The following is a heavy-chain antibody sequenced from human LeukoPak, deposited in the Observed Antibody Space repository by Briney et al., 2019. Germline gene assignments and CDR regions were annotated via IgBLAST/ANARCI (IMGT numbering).Heavy chain of an antibody. CDR2: ISYDGSNK. V-gene: IGHV3-30*04. J-gene: IGHJ4*02. D-gene: IGHD3-10*01. CDR3: ARGRSGSHHFDS. Sequence: GGSLGLSCAASGFTFSNYAMHWVRQAPGKGLEWVAIISYDGSNKYYADSVKGRLTISRDNSKNTLYLQMNSLRADDTAVYYCARGRSGSHHFDSWGQGTLVTVPS. CDR1: GFTFSNYA.